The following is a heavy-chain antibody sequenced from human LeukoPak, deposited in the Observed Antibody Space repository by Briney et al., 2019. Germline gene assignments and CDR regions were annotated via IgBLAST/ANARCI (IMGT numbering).Heavy chain of an antibody. CDR2: IYTSGST. Sequence: PSETLSLTCNVSGGSISSYYWSWIRQPAGKGLEWIGRIYTSGSTNYNPSLKSRVTMSVDTSKNQFSLKLSSVTAADTAVYYCARDKLLYYGSGSYSYYFDYWGQGTLVTVSS. V-gene: IGHV4-4*07. CDR3: ARDKLLYYGSGSYSYYFDY. D-gene: IGHD3-10*01. J-gene: IGHJ4*02. CDR1: GGSISSYY.